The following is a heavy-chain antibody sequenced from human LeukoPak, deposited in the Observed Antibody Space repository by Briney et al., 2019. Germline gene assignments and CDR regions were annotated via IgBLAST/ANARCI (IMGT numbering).Heavy chain of an antibody. Sequence: GASVKVSCKASGYTFTGYYMHWVRQAPGQGLEWMGWINPNSGGTNYAQKFQGRVTMTRDTSISTAYMELSSLRSEDTAVYYCARGVSRPYCSGGSCYSGYWFDPWGQGTLVTVSS. V-gene: IGHV1-2*02. D-gene: IGHD2-15*01. J-gene: IGHJ5*02. CDR2: INPNSGGT. CDR3: ARGVSRPYCSGGSCYSGYWFDP. CDR1: GYTFTGYY.